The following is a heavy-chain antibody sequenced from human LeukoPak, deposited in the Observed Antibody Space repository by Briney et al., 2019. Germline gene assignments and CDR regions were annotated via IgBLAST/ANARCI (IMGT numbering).Heavy chain of an antibody. J-gene: IGHJ6*02. V-gene: IGHV3-21*01. Sequence: GGSLRLSCAASGFTFSSYSMNWVRQAPGKGLEWVSSISSSSSYIYYADSVKGRFTISRDNVKNSLYLQMNSLRAEDTAVYYCARDSSPCAMDVWGQGTTVTVSS. CDR2: ISSSSSYI. CDR1: GFTFSSYS. CDR3: ARDSSPCAMDV.